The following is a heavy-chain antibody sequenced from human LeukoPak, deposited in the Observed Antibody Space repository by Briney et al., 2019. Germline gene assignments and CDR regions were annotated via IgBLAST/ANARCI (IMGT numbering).Heavy chain of an antibody. CDR2: LYYSGST. J-gene: IGHJ5*02. CDR1: VESFTDHF. V-gene: IGHV4-34*01. Sequence: NSSETLSLTCAVYVESFTDHFWTWIRQPPGKGLEWIGSLYYSGSTYYNPSLKSRVTISVDTSKNQFSLKLSSVTAADTAVYYCARAGYYYDSKRKLDPWGQGTLVTVSS. D-gene: IGHD3-22*01. CDR3: ARAGYYYDSKRKLDP.